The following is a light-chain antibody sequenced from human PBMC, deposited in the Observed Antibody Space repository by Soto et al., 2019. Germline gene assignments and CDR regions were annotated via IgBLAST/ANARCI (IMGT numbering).Light chain of an antibody. J-gene: IGLJ2*01. CDR3: AAWDHSLNGVV. V-gene: IGLV1-36*01. Sequence: QSVLTQPPSVSEAPRQRVTISCSGSRSNIGNNAVNWYQQLPGRAPKLLIYSDDLLPSGVSDRFSGSRSGTSASLAVSGLQSEDEADYYCAAWDHSLNGVVFGGGTKLTVL. CDR2: SDD. CDR1: RSNIGNNA.